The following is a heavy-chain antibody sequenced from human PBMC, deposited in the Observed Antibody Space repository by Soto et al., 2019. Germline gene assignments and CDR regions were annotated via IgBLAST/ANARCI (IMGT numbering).Heavy chain of an antibody. CDR2: ISLNLQTI. CDR1: GFTFSSHS. J-gene: IGHJ6*02. Sequence: GGSLRLSCAASGFTFSSHSMNWVRQAPGKGLEWVSYISLNLQTIYYAGSVKGRFTISRDNAKNSLYLQMNTLRAEDTAVYYCTRDLTGYAMDVWGQGTTVTVSS. CDR3: TRDLTGYAMDV. D-gene: IGHD2-2*01. V-gene: IGHV3-48*03.